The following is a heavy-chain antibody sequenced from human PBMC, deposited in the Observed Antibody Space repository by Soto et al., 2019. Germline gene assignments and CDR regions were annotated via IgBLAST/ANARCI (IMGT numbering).Heavy chain of an antibody. CDR2: ISAYNGNT. CDR1: GYTFTSYG. J-gene: IGHJ6*02. CDR3: GRDWSGIADAGTMVRYYYYCNRMDL. D-gene: IGHD6-13*01. V-gene: IGHV1-18*04. Sequence: ASVKVSCKASGYTFTSYGISWVRQAPGQGLEWMGWISAYNGNTNYAQKLQGRVTMTTDTSTSTAYMELRSLRSDDTAVYYCGRDWSGIADAGTMVRYYYYCNRMDLWR.